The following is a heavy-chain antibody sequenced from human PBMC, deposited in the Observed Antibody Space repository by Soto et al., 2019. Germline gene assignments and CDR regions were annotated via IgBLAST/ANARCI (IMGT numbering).Heavy chain of an antibody. Sequence: GRSLRLSCAASGFTFSSYAMHWVRQAPGKGPEWVAVISYDGSNKYYADSVKGRFTISRDNSKNTLYLQMNSLRAEDTAVYYCATNSIHYYDSSGYLRNYGMDVCGEGTTVTVSS. J-gene: IGHJ6*04. CDR2: ISYDGSNK. V-gene: IGHV3-30-3*01. CDR1: GFTFSSYA. D-gene: IGHD3-22*01. CDR3: ATNSIHYYDSSGYLRNYGMDV.